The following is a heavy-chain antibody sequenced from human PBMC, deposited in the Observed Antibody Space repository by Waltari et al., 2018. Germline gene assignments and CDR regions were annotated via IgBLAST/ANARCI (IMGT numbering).Heavy chain of an antibody. CDR1: GFSVSSNY. CDR2: LYGDGRT. J-gene: IGHJ3*02. V-gene: IGHV3-53*01. D-gene: IGHD6-19*01. CDR3: VRGVAGGFDI. Sequence: VLEAGGGLIQPGGSRSLSCVGSGFSVSSNYMSWVRQAPGNGLEWFSVLYGDGRTYYSESVKGRFIISRDNSKNTVYFQMNRLQTEDTAGYFCVRGVAGGFDIWGQGTLVTVSS.